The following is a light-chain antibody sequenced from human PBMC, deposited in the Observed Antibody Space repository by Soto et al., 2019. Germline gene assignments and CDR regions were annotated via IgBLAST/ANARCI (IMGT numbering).Light chain of an antibody. V-gene: IGKV3-11*01. Sequence: EIVLTQSPATLSLSPGARATLSCRASQSVNNFLAWYQQRPGQAPRLPIYDASNRATGIPDRFSGGGSGTDFTLTISRLEPEDFAVYYCQQYNNWPITFGQGTRLEI. J-gene: IGKJ5*01. CDR1: QSVNNF. CDR2: DAS. CDR3: QQYNNWPIT.